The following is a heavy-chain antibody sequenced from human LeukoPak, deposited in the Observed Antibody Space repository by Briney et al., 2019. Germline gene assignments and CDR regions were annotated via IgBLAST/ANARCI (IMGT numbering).Heavy chain of an antibody. J-gene: IGHJ4*02. CDR3: ARGPNYVWGSYRYFDY. Sequence: SETLSLTCTVSGASISSGDYYWSWIRQPPGKGLEWIGYIYYSGTTNYNPSLKTRVTISVDTSKNQFSLKLSSVTAADTAVYYCARGPNYVWGSYRYFDYWGQGILVTVSS. V-gene: IGHV4-30-4*01. D-gene: IGHD3-16*02. CDR2: IYYSGTT. CDR1: GASISSGDYY.